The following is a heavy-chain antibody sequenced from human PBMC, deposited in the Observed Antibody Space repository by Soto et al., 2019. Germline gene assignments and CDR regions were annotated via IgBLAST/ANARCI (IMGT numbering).Heavy chain of an antibody. V-gene: IGHV3-48*01. D-gene: IGHD1-26*01. Sequence: GGSLRLSCVASGFTISGCSMNWVRQAPGKGLEWLAYITIRTGNIVYADSVRGRFTISADNAENSVFLQMNSLRAEDTAVYYCARERVGATTNAFDIWGQGTMVTVSS. CDR2: ITIRTGNI. CDR3: ARERVGATTNAFDI. CDR1: GFTISGCS. J-gene: IGHJ3*02.